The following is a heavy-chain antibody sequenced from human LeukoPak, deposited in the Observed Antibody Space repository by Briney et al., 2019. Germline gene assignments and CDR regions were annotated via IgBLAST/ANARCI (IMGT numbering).Heavy chain of an antibody. CDR3: ARYGSGSFDY. CDR1: GGSISSYY. D-gene: IGHD3-10*01. Sequence: SETLSLTCTVSGGSISSYYWSWIRQPPGKGLEWIGEINHSGSTNYNPSLKSRVTISVDTSKNQLSLKLSSVTAADTAVYYCARYGSGSFDYWGQGTLVTVSS. V-gene: IGHV4-34*01. CDR2: INHSGST. J-gene: IGHJ4*02.